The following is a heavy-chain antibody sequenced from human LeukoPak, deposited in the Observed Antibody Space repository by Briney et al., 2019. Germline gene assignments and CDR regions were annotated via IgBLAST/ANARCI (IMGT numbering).Heavy chain of an antibody. CDR3: ARPYRSTNCYGY. J-gene: IGHJ4*02. CDR2: VSAYNGNT. D-gene: IGHD2-2*01. V-gene: IGHV1-18*01. CDR1: GYIFTSYG. Sequence: ASVKVSCKASGYIFTSYGISWVRQAPGQGLEWMGWVSAYNGNTNYTQKLQGRVTMTTDPSTSTAYMELRSLRSDDTAVYYCARPYRSTNCYGYWGQGTLVTVSS.